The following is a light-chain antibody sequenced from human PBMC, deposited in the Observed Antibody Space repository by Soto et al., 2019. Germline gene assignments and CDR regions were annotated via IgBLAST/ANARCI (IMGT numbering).Light chain of an antibody. CDR1: QSVSSY. CDR2: DAS. CDR3: QQRSNWPPTWT. J-gene: IGKJ1*01. Sequence: EIVLTQSPATLSLSPGERATLSCRASQSVSSYLAWYQQKPGQAPRLLIYDASNRATGIPARFSGRGSGTDFTLTIRSLEPEDFAVYYCQQRSNWPPTWTFGQGTKVEIK. V-gene: IGKV3-11*01.